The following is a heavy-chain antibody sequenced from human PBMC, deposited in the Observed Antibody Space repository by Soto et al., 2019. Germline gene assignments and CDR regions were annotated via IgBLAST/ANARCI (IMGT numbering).Heavy chain of an antibody. CDR3: ARDRGVDTELDYYGMDV. CDR2: INPSGGST. J-gene: IGHJ6*02. V-gene: IGHV1-46*01. D-gene: IGHD2-8*02. Sequence: GASVKVSCKASGYTFTSYYMHWVRQAPGQGLEWMGIINPSGGSTSYAQKFQGRVTMTRDTSTSTVYMELSSLRSEDTAVYYCARDRGVDTELDYYGMDVCGQGTTVTVYS. CDR1: GYTFTSYY.